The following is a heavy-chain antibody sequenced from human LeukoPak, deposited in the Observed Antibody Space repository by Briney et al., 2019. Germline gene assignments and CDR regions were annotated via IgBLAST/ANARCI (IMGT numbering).Heavy chain of an antibody. CDR1: GFTFSSYG. D-gene: IGHD1-26*01. CDR3: ARGLHGGIVGAKGVGAPYYYYYMDV. J-gene: IGHJ6*03. V-gene: IGHV3-30*03. Sequence: PGRSLRLSCAASGFTFSSYGMHWVRQAPGKGLEWVAVISYDGSNKYYADSVKGRFTISRDNAKNSLYLQMNSLRAEDTAVYYCARGLHGGIVGAKGVGAPYYYYYMDVWGKGTTVTISS. CDR2: ISYDGSNK.